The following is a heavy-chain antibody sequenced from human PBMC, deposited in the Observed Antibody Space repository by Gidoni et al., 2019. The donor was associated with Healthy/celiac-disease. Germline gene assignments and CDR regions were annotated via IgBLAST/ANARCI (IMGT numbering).Heavy chain of an antibody. CDR2: IVVGSGNT. J-gene: IGHJ6*02. V-gene: IGHV1-58*01. CDR1: GFTFTSSA. Sequence: QMQLVQSGPEVKTPGTSVKVSCNASGFTFTSSAVQWVRQARGQRLEWIGWIVVGSGNTNYAQKFQERVTITRDMSTSTAYMELSSLRSEDTAVYYCAAGSGNYYYYYGMDVWGQGTTVTVSS. CDR3: AAGSGNYYYYYGMDV.